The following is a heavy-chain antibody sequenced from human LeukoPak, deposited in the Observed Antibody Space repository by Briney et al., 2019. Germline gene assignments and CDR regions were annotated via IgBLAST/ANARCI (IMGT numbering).Heavy chain of an antibody. Sequence: GGSLRLSCAASGFTVSSNYMSWVRQAPGKGLEWVSVIYTGGSTYYADSVKGRFTISRDNSKNTLYLQMNSLRAEDTAVYYCARVYGSGSSFRYLDSWGQGTLVTVSS. CDR3: ARVYGSGSSFRYLDS. V-gene: IGHV3-53*01. J-gene: IGHJ4*02. D-gene: IGHD3-10*01. CDR1: GFTVSSNY. CDR2: IYTGGST.